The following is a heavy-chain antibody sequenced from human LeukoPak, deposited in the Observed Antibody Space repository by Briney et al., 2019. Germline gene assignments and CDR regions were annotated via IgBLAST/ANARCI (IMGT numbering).Heavy chain of an antibody. J-gene: IGHJ3*02. CDR2: TGDKASRYTT. CDR3: TRGYSGRSVYAFDI. CDR1: GSTFSDQY. V-gene: IGHV3-72*01. Sequence: GGSLRLSCAASGSTFSDQYMDWVRQAPGKGLQWVGRTGDKASRYTTEYAASVKGRFTISRDDSKNSLYLQMNSLKTEDTALYYCTRGYSGRSVYAFDIWGQGTMVTVSS. D-gene: IGHD1-26*01.